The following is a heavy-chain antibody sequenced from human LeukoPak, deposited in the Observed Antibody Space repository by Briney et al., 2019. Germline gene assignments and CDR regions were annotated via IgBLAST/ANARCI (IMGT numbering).Heavy chain of an antibody. CDR3: ATLPTYDSSGYYYFDY. Sequence: GASLQISCQGSGYSFTSYWIGWGRPMPGKGLEWMGIIYPGDSDTRYSPSFQGQVTISADKSISTAYLQWSSLKASDTAMYYCATLPTYDSSGYYYFDYWGQGTLVTVSS. J-gene: IGHJ4*02. CDR1: GYSFTSYW. CDR2: IYPGDSDT. V-gene: IGHV5-51*01. D-gene: IGHD3-22*01.